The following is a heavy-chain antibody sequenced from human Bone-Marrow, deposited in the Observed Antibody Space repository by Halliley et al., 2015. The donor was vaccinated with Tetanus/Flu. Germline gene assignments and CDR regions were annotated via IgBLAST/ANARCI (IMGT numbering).Heavy chain of an antibody. J-gene: IGHJ4*02. CDR3: ARRPRMTVAGSGYAY. D-gene: IGHD6-19*01. CDR2: INWSGSNT. V-gene: IGHV3-20*03. Sequence: AINWSGSNTGYAESVKGRFTIPRDNAKNSVHLLMNSLRAEDTALYYCARRPRMTVAGSGYAYWGQGTLVTVSS.